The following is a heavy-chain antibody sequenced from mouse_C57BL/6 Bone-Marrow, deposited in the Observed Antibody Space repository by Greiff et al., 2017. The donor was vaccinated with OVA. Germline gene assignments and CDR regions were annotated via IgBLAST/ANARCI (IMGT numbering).Heavy chain of an antibody. D-gene: IGHD1-1*01. V-gene: IGHV1-53*01. J-gene: IGHJ1*03. CDR3: ARAGSSSYWYFDV. CDR2: INPSNGGT. Sequence: QVQLQQHGTELVKPGASVKLSCKASGYTFTSYWMHWVKQRPGQGLEWIGNINPSNGGTNYNEKFKSKATLTVDKSSSTAYMQLSSLTSEDSAVYYCARAGSSSYWYFDVWGTGTTVTVSS. CDR1: GYTFTSYW.